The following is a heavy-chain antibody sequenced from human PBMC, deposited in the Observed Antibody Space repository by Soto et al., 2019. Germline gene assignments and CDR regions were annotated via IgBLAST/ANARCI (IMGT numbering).Heavy chain of an antibody. V-gene: IGHV1-69*13. D-gene: IGHD3-22*01. CDR1: GGTFSSYA. CDR3: ARAGYYDSRAYNWFDP. Sequence: SVKVSCKASGGTFSSYAISWVRQAPGQGLEWMGGIIPIFGTANYAQKFQGRVTITADESTSTAYMELSSLRSEDTTVYYCARAGYYDSRAYNWFDPWGQGTLVTVSS. J-gene: IGHJ5*02. CDR2: IIPIFGTA.